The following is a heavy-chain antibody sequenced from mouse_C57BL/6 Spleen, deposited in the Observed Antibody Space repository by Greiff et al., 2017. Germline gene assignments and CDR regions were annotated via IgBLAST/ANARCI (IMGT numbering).Heavy chain of an antibody. CDR2: IDPSDSYT. V-gene: IGHV1-69*01. Sequence: QVQLQQPGAELVMPGASVKLSCKASGYTFTSYWMHWVKQRPGQGLEWIGEIDPSDSYTNYNQKFKGKSTLTVDTSSSTAYMQLSSLTSEDSAVYYCARSGSNYFDYWGQGTTLTVSS. CDR3: ARSGSNYFDY. D-gene: IGHD3-1*01. CDR1: GYTFTSYW. J-gene: IGHJ2*01.